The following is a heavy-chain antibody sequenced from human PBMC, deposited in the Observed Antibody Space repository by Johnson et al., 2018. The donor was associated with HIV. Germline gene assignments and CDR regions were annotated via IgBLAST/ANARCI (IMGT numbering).Heavy chain of an antibody. J-gene: IGHJ3*02. Sequence: QVQLVESGGGVVQPGRSLRLSCAASGFTFSSFAMHWVRQAPGKGLEWVAVISSDGSNKYYANSVKGRFTISRDNSKNTLYLQMGSLRAEDMAVYYCAREASGSLDAFDIWGQGTMVTVSS. V-gene: IGHV3-30*14. CDR3: AREASGSLDAFDI. CDR2: ISSDGSNK. CDR1: GFTFSSFA. D-gene: IGHD1-26*01.